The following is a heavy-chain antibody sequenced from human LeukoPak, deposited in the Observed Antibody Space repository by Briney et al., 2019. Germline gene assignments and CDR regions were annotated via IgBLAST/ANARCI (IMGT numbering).Heavy chain of an antibody. D-gene: IGHD6-13*01. J-gene: IGHJ4*02. CDR1: GFTFSSYG. CDR3: AKDLSIVAAGDY. Sequence: PGRSLRLSCAASGFTFSSYGMHWVRQAPGKGLEWVAVISYDGSNKYYADSVKGRFTISRDNSKNTLYLRMNSLRAEDTAVYYCAKDLSIVAAGDYWGQGTLVTVSS. CDR2: ISYDGSNK. V-gene: IGHV3-30*18.